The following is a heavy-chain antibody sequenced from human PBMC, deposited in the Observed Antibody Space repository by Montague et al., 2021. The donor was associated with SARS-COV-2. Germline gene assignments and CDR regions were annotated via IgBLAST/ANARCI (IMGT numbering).Heavy chain of an antibody. CDR1: GGSISSTSYY. D-gene: IGHD3-10*01. CDR2: IAYSGST. J-gene: IGHJ3*01. Sequence: SETLSLTCIVSGGSISSTSYYWGWIRQPPGKGLEWIGSIAYSGSTYHTSSLKSRITISVDTSKNQFSLRLSSVTAADTAVYYCARHSMGSGYAFDVWGQGTMVTVSS. V-gene: IGHV4-39*01. CDR3: ARHSMGSGYAFDV.